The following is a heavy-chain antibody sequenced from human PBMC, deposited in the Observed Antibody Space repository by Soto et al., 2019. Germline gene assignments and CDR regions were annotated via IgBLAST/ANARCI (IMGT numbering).Heavy chain of an antibody. CDR3: AKATYYYDSSGYLT. CDR2: ISGSGGST. Sequence: EVQLLESGGGLVQPGGSLRLSCAASGFTFSSYAMSWVRQAPGKGLEWVSAISGSGGSTYYADSVKGRFTISRDNSKNTLYLQMNCLRAEDTAVYYCAKATYYYDSSGYLTWGQGTLVTVSS. D-gene: IGHD3-22*01. J-gene: IGHJ5*02. CDR1: GFTFSSYA. V-gene: IGHV3-23*01.